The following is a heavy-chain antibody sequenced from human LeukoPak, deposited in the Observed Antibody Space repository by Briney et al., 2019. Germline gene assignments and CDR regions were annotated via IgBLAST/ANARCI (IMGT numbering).Heavy chain of an antibody. CDR2: ISWNSGSI. J-gene: IGHJ4*02. Sequence: QSGGSLRLSCAASGFTFDDYAMHWVRQAPGKGLEWVSGISWNSGSIGYADSVKGRFTISRDNAKNSLYLQMNSLRAEDTALYYCAKGPGRSCLLFDYWGQGTLVTVSS. V-gene: IGHV3-9*01. CDR3: AKGPGRSCLLFDY. D-gene: IGHD6-13*01. CDR1: GFTFDDYA.